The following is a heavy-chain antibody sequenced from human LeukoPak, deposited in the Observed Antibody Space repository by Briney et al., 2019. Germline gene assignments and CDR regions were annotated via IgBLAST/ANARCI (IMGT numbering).Heavy chain of an antibody. CDR1: GYTFTSYY. D-gene: IGHD3-10*01. CDR3: ARDPSYYYGSGSYYGSWFDP. Sequence: ASVKVSCKASGYTFTSYYMHWVRQAPGQGLEWMGIINPSGGSTSYAQKFQGRVTITADESTSTAYMELSSLRSEDTAVYYCARDPSYYYGSGSYYGSWFDPWGQGTLVTVSS. J-gene: IGHJ5*02. V-gene: IGHV1-46*01. CDR2: INPSGGST.